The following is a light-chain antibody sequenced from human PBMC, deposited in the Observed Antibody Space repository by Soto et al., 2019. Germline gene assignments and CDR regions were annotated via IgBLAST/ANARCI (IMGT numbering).Light chain of an antibody. CDR2: GDT. Sequence: QSVLTQPPSVSGAPGQRVTISCTGSSSNIGAGYDVHWYQHLPGRAPKLLIYGDTNRPSGVPDRFSGSKSGTSASLAITGLQAEDEADYYCLSFDSSLSVVFGGGTNLTVL. J-gene: IGLJ2*01. V-gene: IGLV1-40*01. CDR1: SSNIGAGYD. CDR3: LSFDSSLSVV.